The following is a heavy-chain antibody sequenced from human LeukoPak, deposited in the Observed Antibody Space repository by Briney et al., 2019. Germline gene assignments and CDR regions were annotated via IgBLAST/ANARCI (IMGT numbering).Heavy chain of an antibody. J-gene: IGHJ6*02. Sequence: PGGSLRLSCAASGFTFSSYAMSWVRQAPGKGLEWVSAISGSGGSTYYADSVKGRFTISRDNSKNTLYLQMNSLRAEDTAVYYCANWGYSGSWTKLGYYYYGMDVWGQGTTVTVSS. CDR2: ISGSGGST. CDR1: GFTFSSYA. CDR3: ANWGYSGSWTKLGYYYYGMDV. D-gene: IGHD6-13*01. V-gene: IGHV3-23*01.